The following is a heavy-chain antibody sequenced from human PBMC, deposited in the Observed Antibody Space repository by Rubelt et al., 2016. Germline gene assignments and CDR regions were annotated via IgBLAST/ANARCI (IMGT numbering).Heavy chain of an antibody. CDR2: ISGSGGST. CDR3: ARGRLTYDDYGWFDP. V-gene: IGHV3-23*01. Sequence: EVQLLESGGGLVQPGGSLRLSCAASGFTFSSYAMSWVRQAPGKGLEWVSAISGSGGSTYYADSVKGRFTISRDNSKNTLYLQMNGLRVEDTAVYYCARGRLTYDDYGWFDPWGQGTLVTVSS. D-gene: IGHD4-17*01. CDR1: GFTFSSYA. J-gene: IGHJ5*02.